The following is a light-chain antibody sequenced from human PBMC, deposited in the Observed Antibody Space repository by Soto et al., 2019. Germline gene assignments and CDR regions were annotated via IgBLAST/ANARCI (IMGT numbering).Light chain of an antibody. CDR3: QQRSNWPLT. CDR2: DAS. J-gene: IGKJ4*01. CDR1: QSVSSY. V-gene: IGKV3-11*01. Sequence: EIVLTQSPVTLSLSPGERATLSCRASQSVSSYLAWYQQKPGQAPRLLIYDASNRATGIPARFSGSGSGTDFTLTISSLEPEDFAVYYCQQRSNWPLTLGGGTKVDIK.